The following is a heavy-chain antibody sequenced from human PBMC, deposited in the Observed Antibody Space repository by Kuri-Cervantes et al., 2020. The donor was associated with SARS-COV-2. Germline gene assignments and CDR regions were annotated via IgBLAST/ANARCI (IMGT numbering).Heavy chain of an antibody. CDR1: GFTFSSYA. V-gene: IGHV3-30-3*01. CDR2: ISYDGSNK. J-gene: IGHJ6*03. Sequence: GESLKISCAASGFTFSSYAMHWVRQAPGKGLEWVAVISYDGSNKYYADSVKGRFTISRDNSKNTLYLQMNSLRAEDTAVYYCARVAGQGPIYYYYMDVWGKGTMVTVSS. D-gene: IGHD2-21*01. CDR3: ARVAGQGPIYYYYMDV.